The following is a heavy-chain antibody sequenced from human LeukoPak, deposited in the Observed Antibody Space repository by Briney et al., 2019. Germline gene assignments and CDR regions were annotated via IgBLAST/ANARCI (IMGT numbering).Heavy chain of an antibody. CDR1: GFTFDDYG. V-gene: IGHV3-20*04. CDR3: ARGRRTSRYMDV. Sequence: GGSLRLSCAASGFTFDDYGMSWVRQAPGKGLEWVSGINWNGGSTGYADSVKGRFTISRDNAKNSLYLQMNSLRAEDTAVYYCARGRRTSRYMDVWGKGTTVTVSS. D-gene: IGHD2-2*01. CDR2: INWNGGST. J-gene: IGHJ6*03.